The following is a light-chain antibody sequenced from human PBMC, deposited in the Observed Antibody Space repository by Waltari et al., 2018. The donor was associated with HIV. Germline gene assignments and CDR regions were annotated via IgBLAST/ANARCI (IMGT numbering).Light chain of an antibody. CDR1: ASVVGGTTN. CDR3: CSYAGSSTLL. J-gene: IGLJ3*02. Sequence: QSPRTRPATVSGSPGQSTTTSSPGAASVVGGTTNVSWYQPHPGKAPKLMIYDVSERPSGVSNRFSGSKSGNTASLTISGLQAEDEADYYCCSYAGSSTLLFGGGTKVTVL. CDR2: DVS. V-gene: IGLV2-23*02.